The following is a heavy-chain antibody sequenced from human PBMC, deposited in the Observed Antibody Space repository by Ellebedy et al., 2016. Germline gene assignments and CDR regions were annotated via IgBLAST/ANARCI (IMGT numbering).Heavy chain of an antibody. Sequence: SETLSLXXTVSGGSISSYYWSWIRQPPGKGLEWIGYIYYSGSTNYNPSLKSRVTMSVDTSKNQFSLKLSSVTAADTAVYYCATLDYGGNLGWFDPWGQGTLVTVSS. CDR3: ATLDYGGNLGWFDP. CDR1: GGSISSYY. CDR2: IYYSGST. D-gene: IGHD4-23*01. V-gene: IGHV4-59*08. J-gene: IGHJ5*02.